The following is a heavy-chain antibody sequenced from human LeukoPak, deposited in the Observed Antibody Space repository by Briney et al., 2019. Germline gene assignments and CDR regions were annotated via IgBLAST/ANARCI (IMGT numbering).Heavy chain of an antibody. J-gene: IGHJ4*02. Sequence: PSETLSLTCTVSGGSISSSSYYWGWIRQPPGKGLEWIGSIYYSGSTYYNPSLKSRVTISVDTSKNQFSLKLSSVTAADTAVYHCARGSSWYYFDYWGQGTLVTVSS. V-gene: IGHV4-39*07. D-gene: IGHD6-13*01. CDR3: ARGSSWYYFDY. CDR1: GGSISSSSYY. CDR2: IYYSGST.